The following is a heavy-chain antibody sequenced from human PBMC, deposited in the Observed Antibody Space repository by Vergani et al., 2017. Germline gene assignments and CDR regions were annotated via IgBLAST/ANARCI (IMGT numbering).Heavy chain of an antibody. J-gene: IGHJ6*02. Sequence: EVQLVQSGAEVKKPGESLKISCKGSGYSFTSYWIGWVRQMPGKGLEWMGIIYPGDSVTRYSPSFQRQVTISADKTISTAYLQWSSLKASDTAMYYCARGPSGYYYYYGMDVWGQGTTVTVSS. CDR3: ARGPSGYYYYYGMDV. V-gene: IGHV5-51*01. CDR2: IYPGDSVT. CDR1: GYSFTSYW.